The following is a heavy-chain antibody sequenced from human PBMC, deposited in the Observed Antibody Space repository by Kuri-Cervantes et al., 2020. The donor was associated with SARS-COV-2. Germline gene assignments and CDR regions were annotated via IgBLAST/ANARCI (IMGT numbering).Heavy chain of an antibody. D-gene: IGHD3-3*01. Sequence: GGSLRLSCAASGFTFSSYSMNWVRQAPGKGLEWVSSISSSSSYIYYADSVKGRFTISRDNAKNSLYLQMNSPRAEDTAVYYCAKDLGIRDFWSGYSYGMDVWGQGTTVTVSS. J-gene: IGHJ6*02. CDR2: ISSSSSYI. V-gene: IGHV3-21*01. CDR1: GFTFSSYS. CDR3: AKDLGIRDFWSGYSYGMDV.